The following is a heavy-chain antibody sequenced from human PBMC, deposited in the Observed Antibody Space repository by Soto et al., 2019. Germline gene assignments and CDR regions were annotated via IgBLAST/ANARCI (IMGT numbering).Heavy chain of an antibody. CDR2: TYYSSKWYI. J-gene: IGHJ5*01. Sequence: QVQLQQSGPGLVKTSQTLSLTCAISGDSVSSNDATWDWIRQSPSRGLEWLGRTYYSSKWYIDSAVSVKSRITINSDPSNIQRSWQQNSVHADDTAVYYSVRLVGYSWLDSWGPGTLVTVSS. V-gene: IGHV6-1*01. CDR1: GDSVSSNDAT. D-gene: IGHD2-2*01. CDR3: VRLVGYSWLDS.